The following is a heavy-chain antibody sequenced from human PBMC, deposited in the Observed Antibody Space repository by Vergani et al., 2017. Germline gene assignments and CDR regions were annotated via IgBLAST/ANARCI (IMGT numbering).Heavy chain of an antibody. Sequence: EVQLVESGGGLVQPGGSLRLSCAASGFTFRDHYMDWVRQAPGKGLEWVGRTRNKANSYTTEYAASVKGRFTISSDDSKNSLYRQMNSLKIEDTAVYYCARLGYCSSTTCRQAFDIWGQGTMVTVSS. CDR2: TRNKANSYTT. D-gene: IGHD2-2*01. V-gene: IGHV3-72*01. CDR1: GFTFRDHY. CDR3: ARLGYCSSTTCRQAFDI. J-gene: IGHJ3*02.